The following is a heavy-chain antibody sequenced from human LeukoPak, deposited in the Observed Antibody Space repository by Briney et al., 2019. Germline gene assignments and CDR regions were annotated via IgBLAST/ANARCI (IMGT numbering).Heavy chain of an antibody. D-gene: IGHD6-13*01. CDR2: IYYSGST. CDR1: GFTFSSYW. V-gene: IGHV4-39*01. J-gene: IGHJ4*02. Sequence: GSLRLSCAASGFTFSSYWMGWVRQPPGKGLEWIGNIYYSGSTYYNPSLKSRVTISVDTSKNQFSLKLSSVTAADTAVYYCVRFVLAAAGTLDYWGQGILVTVSS. CDR3: VRFVLAAAGTLDY.